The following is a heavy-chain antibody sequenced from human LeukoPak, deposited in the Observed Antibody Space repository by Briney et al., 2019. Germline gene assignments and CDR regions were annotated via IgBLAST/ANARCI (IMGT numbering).Heavy chain of an antibody. CDR3: ARHYDILTGYVYYYYYYGMDV. Sequence: PGRSLRLSCAASGFTFSSYGMHWVRQAPGKGLEWVAVIWYDGSNKYYADSVKGRFTISRDNSKNTLYLQMNSLRAEDTAVYYCARHYDILTGYVYYYYYYGMDVWGQGTTVTVSS. J-gene: IGHJ6*02. V-gene: IGHV3-33*01. D-gene: IGHD3-9*01. CDR1: GFTFSSYG. CDR2: IWYDGSNK.